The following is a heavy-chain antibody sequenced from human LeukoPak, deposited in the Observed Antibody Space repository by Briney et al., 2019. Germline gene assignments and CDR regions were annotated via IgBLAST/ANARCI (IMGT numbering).Heavy chain of an antibody. CDR2: IRGDGGST. CDR3: ARDFYDISGFSYGAY. J-gene: IGHJ4*02. D-gene: IGHD3-22*01. V-gene: IGHV3-43*02. Sequence: PGGSLRLSCAASGFTFDDYAMHWVRQAPGKGLEWVSLIRGDGGSTYYADSVKGPFTISRDNSKNSLYLQMSSLRTEDTALYYCARDFYDISGFSYGAYWGQGTLVTVSS. CDR1: GFTFDDYA.